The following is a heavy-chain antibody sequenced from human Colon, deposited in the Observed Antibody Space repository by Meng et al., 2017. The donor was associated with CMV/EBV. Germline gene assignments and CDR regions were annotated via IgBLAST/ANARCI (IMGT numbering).Heavy chain of an antibody. J-gene: IGHJ6*02. V-gene: IGHV3-15*01. CDR3: TTDRSSGLRLPGQNYYYGMDV. CDR1: GFTFSNAW. CDR2: IKSKTDGGTT. D-gene: IGHD2-15*01. Sequence: GGSLRLSCAASGFTFSNAWMSWVRQAPGKGLEWVGRIKSKTDGGTTDYAAPVKGRFTISRDDSKNTLYLQMNSLKTEGTAVYYCTTDRSSGLRLPGQNYYYGMDVWGQGTTVTVSS.